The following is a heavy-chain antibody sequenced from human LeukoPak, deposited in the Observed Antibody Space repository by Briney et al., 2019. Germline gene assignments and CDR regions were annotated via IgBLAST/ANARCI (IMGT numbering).Heavy chain of an antibody. CDR3: ARLKGYSGSGRDNWFDP. J-gene: IGHJ5*02. CDR1: GGSICSSSHY. Sequence: SETLSLTRTVSGGSICSSSHYWRWSWQPPGKGLEWIGSIYYSGSTYYNPSLKSRVAISVDTSKNEFSLKLSSVTAADTAVYYCARLKGYSGSGRDNWFDPWGQGILVTVSS. D-gene: IGHD3-10*01. V-gene: IGHV4-39*01. CDR2: IYYSGST.